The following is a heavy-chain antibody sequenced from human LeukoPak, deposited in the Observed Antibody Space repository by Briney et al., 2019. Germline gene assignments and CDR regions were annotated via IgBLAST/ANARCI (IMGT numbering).Heavy chain of an antibody. CDR3: ATGGLGFLADEIPLGDYFDY. D-gene: IGHD3-3*01. Sequence: ASVKVSCKASGYTFTGYYMHWVRQAPGQGLEWMGWINPNSGGTNYAQKFQGRVTMTRDTSISTAYMELGRLRSDDTAVYYCATGGLGFLADEIPLGDYFDYWGQGTLVTVSS. V-gene: IGHV1-2*02. CDR2: INPNSGGT. J-gene: IGHJ4*02. CDR1: GYTFTGYY.